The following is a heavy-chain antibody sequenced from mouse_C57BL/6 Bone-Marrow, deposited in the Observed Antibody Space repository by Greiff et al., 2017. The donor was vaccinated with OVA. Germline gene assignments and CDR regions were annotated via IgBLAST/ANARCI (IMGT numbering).Heavy chain of an antibody. J-gene: IGHJ2*01. CDR2: IYPGSGNT. CDR3: ATLYPNYFDY. V-gene: IGHV1-76*01. CDR1: GYTFTDYY. Sequence: VQVVESGAELVRPGASVKLSCKASGYTFTDYYINWVKQRPGQGLEWIARIYPGSGNTYYNEKFKGKATLTAEKSSSTAYMQLSSLTSEDSAVYFCATLYPNYFDYWGQGTTLTVSS. D-gene: IGHD2-1*01.